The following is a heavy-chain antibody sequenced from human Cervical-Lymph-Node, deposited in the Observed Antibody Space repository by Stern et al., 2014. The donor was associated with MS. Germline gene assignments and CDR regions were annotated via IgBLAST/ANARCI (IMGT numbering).Heavy chain of an antibody. D-gene: IGHD3-10*01. J-gene: IGHJ4*02. Sequence: EMQLVESGGGLVQPGGSLKLSCAASGILFSGASMHWVRQPSGKGLEWIGRIRSKTNAYTTTYTASVKGRFTISRDDSKMTTYLQMNSLKSEDTAVYYCVSDGSGWRNWGQGTLVTVSS. CDR2: IRSKTNAYTT. CDR3: VSDGSGWRN. V-gene: IGHV3-73*01. CDR1: GILFSGAS.